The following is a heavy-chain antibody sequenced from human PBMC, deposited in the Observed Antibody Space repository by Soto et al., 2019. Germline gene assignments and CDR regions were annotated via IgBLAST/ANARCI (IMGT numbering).Heavy chain of an antibody. CDR3: ARDLAAGDH. CDR2: INPASGST. CDR1: GYTFTHYY. Sequence: QVQLVQSGAEVKKPGASVKLSCRTSGYTFTHYYIHWVRQAPGQGLEWLAIINPASGSTNYAQDFQGRVTLTMDTSTTTVYMELSCLRAEDTAIFYSARDLAAGDHWGQGTLVTVSS. V-gene: IGHV1-46*01. D-gene: IGHD6-13*01. J-gene: IGHJ4*02.